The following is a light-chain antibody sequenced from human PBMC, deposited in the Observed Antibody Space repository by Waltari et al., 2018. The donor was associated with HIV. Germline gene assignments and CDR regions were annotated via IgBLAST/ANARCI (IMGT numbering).Light chain of an antibody. CDR1: ALQKNS. CDR2: QDT. V-gene: IGLV3-25*03. CDR3: QSAHNSDVI. J-gene: IGLJ2*01. Sequence: SYELTQTPSVSLPPGQTAKIMCSGAALQKNSVYWYQQKAGQAPVMIIFQDTKGPSDIPARFAASSAGTTATLTISGVQAEDEADYFCQSAHNSDVIVGGGTKLTVL.